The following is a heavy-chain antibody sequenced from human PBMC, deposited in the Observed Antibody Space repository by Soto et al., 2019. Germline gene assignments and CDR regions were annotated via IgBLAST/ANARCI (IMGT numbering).Heavy chain of an antibody. CDR3: ARVPYCGSTSCYRYYYYGMDV. Sequence: ASVKVSCKASGYTFTSNYMHWVRQAPGQGLEWMGIINPSGGSTSYAQKFQGRVTMTRDTSTSTVYMELSSLRSEDTAVYYCARVPYCGSTSCYRYYYYGMDVWGQGTTVTVSS. V-gene: IGHV1-46*01. D-gene: IGHD2-2*01. J-gene: IGHJ6*02. CDR2: INPSGGST. CDR1: GYTFTSNY.